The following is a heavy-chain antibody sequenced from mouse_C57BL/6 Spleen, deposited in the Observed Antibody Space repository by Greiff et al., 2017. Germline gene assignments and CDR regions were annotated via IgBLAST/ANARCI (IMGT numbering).Heavy chain of an antibody. CDR3: ASPYSKPYAMDY. J-gene: IGHJ4*01. D-gene: IGHD2-5*01. CDR2: IGPETGGI. CDR1: GYTFTDYE. V-gene: IGHV1-15*01. Sequence: VQLKESGAALVRPGASLTLSCKASGYTFTDYEMHWVSQTPVNGLEWIGSIGPETGGIAYNQKFKGKVILTADKSYSTAYMELRSLTSEDSAVYYCASPYSKPYAMDYWGQGTSVTVSS.